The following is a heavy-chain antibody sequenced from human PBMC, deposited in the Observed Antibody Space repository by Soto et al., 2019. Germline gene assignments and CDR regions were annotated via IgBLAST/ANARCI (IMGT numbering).Heavy chain of an antibody. CDR2: MNPNSGNT. CDR3: ARTLYGDNVDY. CDR1: GYTFTSYD. Sequence: QVQLVQSGAEVKKPGASVKVSCKASGYTFTSYDINWVRQATGQGLEWMGWMNPNSGNTGYAQKFQVRINMTRHTSITTAYMELSSMRYDDTAGYYCARTLYGDNVDYWGQVTLVNVSS. D-gene: IGHD4-17*01. J-gene: IGHJ4*02. V-gene: IGHV1-8*01.